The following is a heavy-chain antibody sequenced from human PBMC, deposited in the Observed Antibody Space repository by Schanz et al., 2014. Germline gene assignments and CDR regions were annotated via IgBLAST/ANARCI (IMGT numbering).Heavy chain of an antibody. CDR3: ARIEGSVFDY. D-gene: IGHD6-25*01. J-gene: IGHJ4*02. CDR2: IDNGGVTI. V-gene: IGHV3-11*01. CDR1: GFLFSAYF. Sequence: QVQLVDSGGGLVKPGGSLRLSCTASGFLFSAYFMACIRQPPGRGLEWVSYIDNGGVTIYYADSANGRFTISRDNSNNPLSLQTAILQAEDTAVYYCARIEGSVFDYWGQGTLVTVSS.